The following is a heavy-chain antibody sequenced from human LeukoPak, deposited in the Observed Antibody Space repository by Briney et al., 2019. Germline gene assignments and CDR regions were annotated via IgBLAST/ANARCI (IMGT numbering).Heavy chain of an antibody. D-gene: IGHD3-16*01. J-gene: IGHJ4*02. Sequence: PGGSLRLSCAASGFTFSSYSMNWVRQAPGKGLEWVAFIRYDGGNKYYADSVKGRFTISRDNSKNTLYLQMNSLRAEDTAMYYCVRDVGAVRGEVYFDYWGQGTLVTVSS. CDR1: GFTFSSYS. V-gene: IGHV3-30*02. CDR3: VRDVGAVRGEVYFDY. CDR2: IRYDGGNK.